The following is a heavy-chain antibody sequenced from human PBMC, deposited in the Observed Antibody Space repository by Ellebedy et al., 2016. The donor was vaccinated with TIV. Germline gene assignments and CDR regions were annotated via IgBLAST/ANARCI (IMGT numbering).Heavy chain of an antibody. D-gene: IGHD7-27*01. V-gene: IGHV3-30-3*01. CDR3: ASWDFDY. CDR1: GFTFSSYA. J-gene: IGHJ4*02. CDR2: IWYDGSIK. Sequence: PGGSLRLSCAASGFTFSSYAMHWVRQAPDKGLEWVAVIWYDGSIKYLADSVKGRFTISRDNFNNTLYLQMNSLRAEDTAVYWCASWDFDYWGQGTLVTVSS.